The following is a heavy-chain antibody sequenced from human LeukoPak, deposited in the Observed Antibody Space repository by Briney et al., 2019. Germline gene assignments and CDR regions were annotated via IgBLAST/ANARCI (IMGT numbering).Heavy chain of an antibody. Sequence: GGSLRLSCAASGFTVSSNYMSWVRQAPGKGLEWVSIIYTGGTTNYADSVKGRFTISRDTSKNTLYPQMKSLRAGDTAVYYCARGGISDSWSEGAFDIWGQGTMVTVSS. J-gene: IGHJ3*02. V-gene: IGHV3-66*02. CDR1: GFTVSSNY. CDR3: ARGGISDSWSEGAFDI. D-gene: IGHD6-13*01. CDR2: IYTGGTT.